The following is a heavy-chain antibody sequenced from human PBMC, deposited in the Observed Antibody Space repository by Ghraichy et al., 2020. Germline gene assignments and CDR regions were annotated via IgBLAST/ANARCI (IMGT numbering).Heavy chain of an antibody. CDR3: ARDLNYYDSSGPNYYYYGMDV. CDR2: INPSGGST. Sequence: ASVKVSCKASGYTFTSYYMHWVRQAPGQGLEWMGIINPSGGSTSYAQKFQGRVTMTRDTSTSTVYMELSSLRSEDTAVYYCARDLNYYDSSGPNYYYYGMDVWGQGTTVTVSS. CDR1: GYTFTSYY. D-gene: IGHD3-22*01. J-gene: IGHJ6*02. V-gene: IGHV1-46*01.